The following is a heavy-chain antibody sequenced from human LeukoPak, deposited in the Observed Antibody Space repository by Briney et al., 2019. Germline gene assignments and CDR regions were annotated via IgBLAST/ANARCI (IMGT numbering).Heavy chain of an antibody. CDR2: TSGYNGNT. Sequence: VASVKVSCKASGYTFINYGISWVRQAPGQGLEWMGWTSGYNGNTKYAEKLQGRVTMTTDTSTSTAYMELRSLRSDDTAMYYCARDDRRIVVITMSDAFDIWGQGTMVTVSS. CDR1: GYTFINYG. D-gene: IGHD3-22*01. V-gene: IGHV1-18*01. J-gene: IGHJ3*02. CDR3: ARDDRRIVVITMSDAFDI.